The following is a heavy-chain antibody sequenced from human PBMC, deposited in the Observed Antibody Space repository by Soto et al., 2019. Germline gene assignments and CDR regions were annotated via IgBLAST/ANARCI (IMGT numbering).Heavy chain of an antibody. CDR1: GGSISSNDFY. J-gene: IGHJ5*02. V-gene: IGHV4-31*03. Sequence: SETLSLTCIVSGGSISSNDFYWSWIRQHPGKGLEWIGYIYYSGNTYYNPSLKSRVTILVHTSKNQFSLKVSSVTAADTAVYYCARPSGSWQRWFDPWGQGTLVTVSS. CDR2: IYYSGNT. D-gene: IGHD6-13*01. CDR3: ARPSGSWQRWFDP.